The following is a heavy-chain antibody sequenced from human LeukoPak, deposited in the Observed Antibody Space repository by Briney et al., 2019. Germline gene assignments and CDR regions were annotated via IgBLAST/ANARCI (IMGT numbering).Heavy chain of an antibody. CDR3: ASQFWWAAVAGTTLDY. V-gene: IGHV3-20*04. CDR1: GFIFGDYG. Sequence: GGSLIFSCAASGFIFGDYGVRWVRQAPGKGLEWVSGINWNGGSTGYADSVKGRFTISRDNAKNSLYLQMNSLRAEDTAVYYCASQFWWAAVAGTTLDYWGQGTLVTVSS. D-gene: IGHD6-19*01. J-gene: IGHJ4*02. CDR2: INWNGGST.